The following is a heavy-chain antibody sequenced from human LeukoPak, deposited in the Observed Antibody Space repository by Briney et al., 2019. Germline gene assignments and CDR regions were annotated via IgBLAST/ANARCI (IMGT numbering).Heavy chain of an antibody. V-gene: IGHV4-59*11. Sequence: SETLSLTCSVSGGSINSHYWSWIRQPPGKRLEWIGYIFNRGTTNYNPSLRSRVTISVDTSKNQFSLKLSSVSAADTAVFYCARGLGSGYYSFDIWGQGIMVTVSS. J-gene: IGHJ3*02. CDR2: IFNRGTT. CDR3: ARGLGSGYYSFDI. CDR1: GGSINSHY. D-gene: IGHD3-22*01.